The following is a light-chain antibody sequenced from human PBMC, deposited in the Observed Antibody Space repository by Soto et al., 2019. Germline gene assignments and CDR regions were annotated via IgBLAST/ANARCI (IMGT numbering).Light chain of an antibody. V-gene: IGLV2-23*01. CDR3: CSYAGSYTFI. Sequence: QPVLTQPASGSGSPGQSITISCTGTSSDVGSFNLVSWYQQHPGQAPKLMIYEANNRPSWISNRFSGSKSGNTASLTISGLQAEDEADYYCCSYAGSYTFIFGGGTKVTVL. CDR1: SSDVGSFNL. CDR2: EAN. J-gene: IGLJ2*01.